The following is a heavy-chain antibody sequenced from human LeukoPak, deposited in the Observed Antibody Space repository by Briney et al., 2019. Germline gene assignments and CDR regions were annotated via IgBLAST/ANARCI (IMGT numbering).Heavy chain of an antibody. CDR3: AGDYGSGNNWFDP. CDR2: INSDGSST. D-gene: IGHD3-10*01. J-gene: IGHJ5*02. Sequence: GGSLRLSCAASGFTFSSYAMSWVRQAPGKGLVWVSHINSDGSSTSYADSVKGRFTISRDNAKNTLYLQMNSLGAEDTAVYYCAGDYGSGNNWFDPWGQGTLVTVSS. CDR1: GFTFSSYA. V-gene: IGHV3-74*01.